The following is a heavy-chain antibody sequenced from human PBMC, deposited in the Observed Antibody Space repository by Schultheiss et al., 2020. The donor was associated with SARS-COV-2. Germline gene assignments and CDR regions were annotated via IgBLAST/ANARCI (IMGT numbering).Heavy chain of an antibody. CDR2: IYYSGST. Sequence: SETLSLTCTVSGGSISSGGYYWSWIRQPPGKGLEWIGYIYYSGSTNYNPSLKSRVTISVDTSKNQFSLKLSSVTAADTAVYYCARRLMLYCSGGSCYSGAFDIWGQGTMVTVSS. V-gene: IGHV4-61*08. CDR3: ARRLMLYCSGGSCYSGAFDI. D-gene: IGHD2-15*01. CDR1: GGSISSGGYY. J-gene: IGHJ3*02.